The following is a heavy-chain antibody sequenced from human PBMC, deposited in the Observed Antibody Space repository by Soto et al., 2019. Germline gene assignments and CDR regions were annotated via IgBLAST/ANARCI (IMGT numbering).Heavy chain of an antibody. D-gene: IGHD3-10*01. CDR2: IYTSGST. CDR3: ARIITMVRGVYYFDY. V-gene: IGHV4-4*07. CDR1: GGSIRSYY. Sequence: XETLCLTCTVSGGSIRSYYWSWIRQPAGKGLEWIGRIYTSGSTNYNPSLKSRVTMSVDTSKNQFSLKLSSVTAADTAVYYCARIITMVRGVYYFDYWGQGTLVTVSS. J-gene: IGHJ4*02.